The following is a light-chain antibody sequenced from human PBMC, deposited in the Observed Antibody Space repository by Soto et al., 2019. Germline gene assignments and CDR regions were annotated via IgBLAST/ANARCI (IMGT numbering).Light chain of an antibody. CDR2: DAS. CDR1: QSVTTY. Sequence: EIVLTQSPATLSLSPGQRATLSCRASQSVTTYLAWYQQRPGQAPRLLIYDASKRATGIPARFSGSGSGTDFTLTISSLEPEDSAVYYCQQRRTWPRPFGGGTKVEIK. CDR3: QQRRTWPRP. J-gene: IGKJ4*01. V-gene: IGKV3-11*01.